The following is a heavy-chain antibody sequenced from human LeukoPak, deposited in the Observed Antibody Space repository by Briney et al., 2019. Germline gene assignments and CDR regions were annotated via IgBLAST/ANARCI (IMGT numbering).Heavy chain of an antibody. V-gene: IGHV1-69*05. D-gene: IGHD6-13*01. CDR1: GGTFSSYA. CDR2: IIPIFGTA. J-gene: IGHJ5*02. CDR3: ARSIAAAGTVSDP. Sequence: SVKVSCKASGGTFSSYAISWVRQAPGQGLEWMGGIIPIFGTANYAQKLQGRVTMTTDTSTSTAYMELRSLRSDDTAVYYCARSIAAAGTVSDPWGQGTLVTVSS.